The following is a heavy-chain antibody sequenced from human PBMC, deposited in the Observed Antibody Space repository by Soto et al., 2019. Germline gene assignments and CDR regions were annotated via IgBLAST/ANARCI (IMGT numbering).Heavy chain of an antibody. CDR1: GFTFSSYG. CDR3: AKDSPVAGYYYYYGMDV. D-gene: IGHD6-19*01. Sequence: GGSLRLSCAASGFTFSSYGMHWVRQAPGKGLEWVAVISYDGSNKYYADSVKGRFTISRDNSKNTLYLQMNSLRAEDTAVYYCAKDSPVAGYYYYYGMDVWGQGTTVTVSS. J-gene: IGHJ6*02. CDR2: ISYDGSNK. V-gene: IGHV3-30*18.